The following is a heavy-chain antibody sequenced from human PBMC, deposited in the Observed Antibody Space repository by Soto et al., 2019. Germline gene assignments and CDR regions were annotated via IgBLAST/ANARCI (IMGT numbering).Heavy chain of an antibody. CDR1: GGTFSNYA. CDR3: ALSMIRGVIIIHWFDP. J-gene: IGHJ5*02. V-gene: IGHV1-69*13. Sequence: GASVKVSCKASGGTFSNYAITWVRQTPGQGLEWMGGIIPIFGTANYAQKFQGRVTITADESTSTAYMELSGLRSGDTAVYYCALSMIRGVIIIHWFDPWGQGTLVTVSS. CDR2: IIPIFGTA. D-gene: IGHD3-10*01.